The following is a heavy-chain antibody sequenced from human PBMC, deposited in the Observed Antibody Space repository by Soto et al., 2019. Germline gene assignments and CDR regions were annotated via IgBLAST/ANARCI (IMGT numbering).Heavy chain of an antibody. Sequence: GESLKISCKGSGYSFTSYWISWVRQMPGKGLEWMGRIDPSDSYTNYSPSFQGHVTISADKSFSTAYLQWSSLKASDTAMYYCARGRVVPAASTPYGMDVWGQGTTVTVSS. D-gene: IGHD2-2*01. V-gene: IGHV5-10-1*01. CDR3: ARGRVVPAASTPYGMDV. J-gene: IGHJ6*02. CDR1: GYSFTSYW. CDR2: IDPSDSYT.